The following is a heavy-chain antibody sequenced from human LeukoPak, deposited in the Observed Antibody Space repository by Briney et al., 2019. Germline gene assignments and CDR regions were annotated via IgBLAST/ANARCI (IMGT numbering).Heavy chain of an antibody. D-gene: IGHD3-9*01. Sequence: SETLSLTCTVSGVSISSSSYYWGWIRQPPGKGLEWIGSFYYSGSTYYNPSLKSRVTISVDISKNQFSLNLSSVTAADTAVYYCAKGLRYLSFIDAFDVWGQGTMVTVSS. CDR2: FYYSGST. CDR1: GVSISSSSYY. V-gene: IGHV4-39*01. CDR3: AKGLRYLSFIDAFDV. J-gene: IGHJ3*01.